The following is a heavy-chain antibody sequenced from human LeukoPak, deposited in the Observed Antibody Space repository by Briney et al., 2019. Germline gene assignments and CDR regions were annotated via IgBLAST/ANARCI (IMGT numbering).Heavy chain of an antibody. CDR2: LNPSGGST. J-gene: IGHJ3*02. Sequence: ASVKVSCKASGYTFNNYYLHWVRQAPGQGLEWMGLLNPSGGSTSYAQNFQGRVTMTRDTSTSTVYMGLSSLRSEDTAVYYCARVRDGYNDAYDIWGQGTMVTVPS. V-gene: IGHV1-46*02. D-gene: IGHD5-24*01. CDR1: GYTFNNYY. CDR3: ARVRDGYNDAYDI.